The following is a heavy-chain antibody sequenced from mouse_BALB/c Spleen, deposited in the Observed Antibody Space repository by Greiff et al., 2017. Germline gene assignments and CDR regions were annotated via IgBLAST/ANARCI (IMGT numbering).Heavy chain of an antibody. CDR1: GFTFSSYY. CDR2: INSNGGST. CDR3: ARQTYYFDY. V-gene: IGHV5-6-2*01. Sequence: EVHLVESGGGLVKLGGSLKLSCAASGFTFSSYYMSWVRQTPEKRLELVAAINSNGGSTYYPDTVKGRFTISRDNAKNTLYLQMSSLKSEDTALYYCARQTYYFDYWGQGTTLTVSS. J-gene: IGHJ2*01.